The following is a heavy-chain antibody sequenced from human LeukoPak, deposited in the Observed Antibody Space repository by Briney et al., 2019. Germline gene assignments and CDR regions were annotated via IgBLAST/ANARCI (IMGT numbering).Heavy chain of an antibody. CDR2: IKEDGSQK. D-gene: IGHD1-26*01. J-gene: IGHJ4*02. V-gene: IGHV3-7*01. Sequence: GGSLRLSCAASGFTFSSYWMGWVRQAPGKGLEWVAKIKEDGSQKKYVDSVKGRFTISRDNAKNSLYLQMSSLRAEDTAVYYCARDRGGGSYDYWGQGTVVTVSS. CDR1: GFTFSSYW. CDR3: ARDRGGGSYDY.